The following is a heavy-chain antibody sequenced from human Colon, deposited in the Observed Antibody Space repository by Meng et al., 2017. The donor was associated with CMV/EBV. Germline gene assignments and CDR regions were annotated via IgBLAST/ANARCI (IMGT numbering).Heavy chain of an antibody. CDR1: GFTFSSSA. CDR2: ISYDGTTK. Sequence: QVQLVESGGGAVQPGTSLRLYCAASGFTFSSSAMHWVRQAPGKGLEWVAVISYDGTTKYYADSVKGRFTISRDNSKNTVYLQMNSLRGEDTAVYYCARDEAPWGQGTLVTVSS. CDR3: ARDEAP. J-gene: IGHJ5*02. V-gene: IGHV3-30*04.